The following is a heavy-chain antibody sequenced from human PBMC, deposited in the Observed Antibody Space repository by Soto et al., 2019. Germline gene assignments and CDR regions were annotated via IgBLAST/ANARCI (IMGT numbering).Heavy chain of an antibody. V-gene: IGHV1-3*01. Sequence: QVQLVQSGAEVRKPGASVKISCMASGYIFTIYAIHCLRQAPGQRLEWMGWINGGAGYTRYSVNFQGRVTFTRDTAATTAVMDLSSLSSADTAIYYCARSPARMAAETQLDPWGQGTLVSVSS. CDR3: ARSPARMAAETQLDP. D-gene: IGHD1-1*01. J-gene: IGHJ5*02. CDR1: GYIFTIYA. CDR2: INGGAGYT.